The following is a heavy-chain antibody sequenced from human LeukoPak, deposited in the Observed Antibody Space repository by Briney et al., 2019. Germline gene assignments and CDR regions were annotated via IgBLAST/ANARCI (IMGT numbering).Heavy chain of an antibody. CDR2: IIPLLRSP. V-gene: IGHV1-69*06. CDR1: GYTFTKYA. CDR3: ARTSISVPGSLGHDE. D-gene: IGHD6-19*01. J-gene: IGHJ4*02. Sequence: SVKVSCKASGYTFTKYAISWVRLAPGQGLEWMGRIIPLLRSPTYAQKFQHRVTITADTSTTTAYMELTSLRSEDTAVYYCARTSISVPGSLGHDEWGQGTLVTVSS.